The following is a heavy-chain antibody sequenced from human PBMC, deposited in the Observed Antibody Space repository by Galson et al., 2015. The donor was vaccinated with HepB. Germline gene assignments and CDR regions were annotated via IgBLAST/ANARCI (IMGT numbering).Heavy chain of an antibody. V-gene: IGHV3-23*01. CDR3: AKDRQGGGSYSDS. CDR1: GFRFSNNA. Sequence: SLRLSCAASGFRFSNNAMSWVRQAPGKGLEWVSSIRGSGGSRYYADSVRGRFTISRDNSQRTVELLMNGLRAEDSAIYYCAKDRQGGGSYSDSWGQGTLVTVSS. CDR2: IRGSGGSR. J-gene: IGHJ4*02. D-gene: IGHD1-26*01.